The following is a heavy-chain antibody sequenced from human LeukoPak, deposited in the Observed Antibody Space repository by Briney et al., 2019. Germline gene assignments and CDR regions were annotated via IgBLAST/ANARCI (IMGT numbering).Heavy chain of an antibody. D-gene: IGHD3-22*01. Sequence: SETLSLTCTVSGGSISSYYWSWIRQPPGKGLEWIGYIYYSGSTNYNPSLKSRVTISVDTSKNQFSLKLSSVTAADTAVYYCARPLYYYDSSGYYSGAFDIWGQGTMVTVSS. CDR1: GGSISSYY. V-gene: IGHV4-59*01. CDR3: ARPLYYYDSSGYYSGAFDI. CDR2: IYYSGST. J-gene: IGHJ3*02.